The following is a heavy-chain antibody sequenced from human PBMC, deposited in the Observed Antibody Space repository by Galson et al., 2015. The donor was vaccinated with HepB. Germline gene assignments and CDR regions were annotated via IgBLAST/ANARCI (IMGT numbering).Heavy chain of an antibody. CDR1: GYTFTSYA. CDR3: ASPGASMVRGVIISGNWFDP. V-gene: IGHV1-3*01. CDR2: INAGNGNT. D-gene: IGHD3-10*01. J-gene: IGHJ5*02. Sequence: SVKVSCKASGYTFTSYAMHWVRQAPGQRLEWMGWINAGNGNTKYSQKFQGRVTITRDTSASTAYMELSSLRSEDTAVYYCASPGASMVRGVIISGNWFDPWGQGTLVTVSS.